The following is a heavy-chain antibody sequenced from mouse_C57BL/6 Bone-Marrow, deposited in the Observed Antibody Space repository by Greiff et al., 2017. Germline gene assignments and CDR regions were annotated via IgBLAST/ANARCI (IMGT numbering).Heavy chain of an antibody. CDR2: INYDGSST. CDR1: GFTFSDYY. Sequence: EVKLMESEGGLVQPGSSMKLSCTASGFTFSDYYMAWVRQVPEKGLEWVANINYDGSSTYYLDSLKSRFIISRDNAKNILYLQMSSLKSEDTATYYCARAVYYDYDGDWYFDVWGTGTTVTVSS. D-gene: IGHD2-4*01. V-gene: IGHV5-16*01. J-gene: IGHJ1*03. CDR3: ARAVYYDYDGDWYFDV.